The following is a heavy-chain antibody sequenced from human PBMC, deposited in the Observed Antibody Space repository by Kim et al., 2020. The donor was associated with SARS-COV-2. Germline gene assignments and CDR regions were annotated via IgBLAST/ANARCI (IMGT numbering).Heavy chain of an antibody. CDR2: MNPSGGST. CDR3: AREREGDWGDSDS. D-gene: IGHD3-16*01. J-gene: IGHJ5*01. Sequence: ASVKVSCKASGYTFTSYYVFWVRQAPGQGLEWMGIMNPSGGSTHYAHNFQGRITMTRDTSTSTVYMELKSLRSDDTAVYYCAREREGDWGDSDS. V-gene: IGHV1-46*01. CDR1: GYTFTSYY.